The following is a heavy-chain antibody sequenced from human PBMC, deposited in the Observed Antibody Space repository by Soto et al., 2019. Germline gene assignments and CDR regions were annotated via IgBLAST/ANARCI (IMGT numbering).Heavy chain of an antibody. CDR2: FYYTGST. Sequence: PSETLSLTCVVSGDSMTRGSYYWAWIRQPPGKGLEWIGSFYYTGSTNYNPSLKSRVTVSADTSNNHFSLRLTSVTAADTAVYYCARHEEYYDFWSGPNWFDPWGQGTLVTVSS. V-gene: IGHV4-39*01. D-gene: IGHD3-3*01. CDR3: ARHEEYYDFWSGPNWFDP. J-gene: IGHJ5*02. CDR1: GDSMTRGSYY.